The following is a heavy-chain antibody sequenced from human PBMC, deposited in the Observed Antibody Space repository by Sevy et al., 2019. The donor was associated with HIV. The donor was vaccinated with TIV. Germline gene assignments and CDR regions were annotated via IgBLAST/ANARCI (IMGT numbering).Heavy chain of an antibody. CDR3: AGENAWGRGYS. CDR2: IYYNGHI. CDR1: GGSITSLY. V-gene: IGHV4-59*08. D-gene: IGHD1-26*01. J-gene: IGHJ4*02. Sequence: NPLETLSLTCTVSGGSITSLYWNWIRQPPGKGLEWIANIYYNGHINYNPSLKSRVTLSLDTSKNQFSLRLSSVTAADTAMYYCAGENAWGRGYSWGQGTLVTVSS.